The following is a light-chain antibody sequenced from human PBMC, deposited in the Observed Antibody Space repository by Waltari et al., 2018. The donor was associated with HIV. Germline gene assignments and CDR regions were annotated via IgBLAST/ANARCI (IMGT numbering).Light chain of an antibody. CDR3: QQYGSSQT. Sequence: EIVLTQSPGTLSLSPGERATISCRASQSVRSTYLAWYQQKPGQAPRLLIYGASIRATGIPDRFSGSGSETDFTLTISRLEPEDFAVYYCQQYGSSQTFGQGTKVEIK. V-gene: IGKV3-20*01. J-gene: IGKJ1*01. CDR1: QSVRSTY. CDR2: GAS.